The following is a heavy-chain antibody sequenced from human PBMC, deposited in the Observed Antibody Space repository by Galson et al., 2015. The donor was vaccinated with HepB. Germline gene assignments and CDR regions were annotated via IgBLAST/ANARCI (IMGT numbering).Heavy chain of an antibody. J-gene: IGHJ5*02. CDR3: ATGALLFVSETYYYDSPRPRYNWFDP. CDR1: GYTLTDLS. D-gene: IGHD3-22*01. CDR2: FDPEDGET. V-gene: IGHV1-24*01. Sequence: SVKVSCKVSGYTLTDLSMHWVRQAPGKGLEWMGGFDPEDGETIYAQKFQGRVTMTEDTSTDTAYMELSSLRSEDTAVYYCATGALLFVSETYYYDSPRPRYNWFDPWGQGTLVTVAS.